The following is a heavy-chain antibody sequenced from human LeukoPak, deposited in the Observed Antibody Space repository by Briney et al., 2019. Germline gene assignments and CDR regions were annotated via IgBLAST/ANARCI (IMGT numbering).Heavy chain of an antibody. CDR1: GLSFGNAW. J-gene: IGHJ2*01. D-gene: IGHD1-1*01. CDR3: TTLGGDNWFDWYFDL. CDR2: IRAKVDGGTV. V-gene: IGHV3-15*01. Sequence: PGGSLRLSCAASGLSFGNAWMSWVRQVPGKGLEWLGRIRAKVDGGTVDYAAPVKGRFTISRDESENTLYLHLTSLKIEDAAVYYCTTLGGDNWFDWYFDLWGRGTLVTVSS.